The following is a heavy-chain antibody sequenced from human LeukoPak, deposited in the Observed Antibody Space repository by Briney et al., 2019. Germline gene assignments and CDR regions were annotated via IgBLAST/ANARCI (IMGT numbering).Heavy chain of an antibody. Sequence: ASVKVSCKASGYTFTGYYMHWVRQAPGQGLEWMGWINPNSGGTNYAQKFQGRVTMTRDTSISTAYMELSRLRSEDMAVYYCARGPSGSYYKNWFDPWGQGTLVTASS. CDR3: ARGPSGSYYKNWFDP. CDR2: INPNSGGT. D-gene: IGHD3-10*01. J-gene: IGHJ5*02. CDR1: GYTFTGYY. V-gene: IGHV1-2*02.